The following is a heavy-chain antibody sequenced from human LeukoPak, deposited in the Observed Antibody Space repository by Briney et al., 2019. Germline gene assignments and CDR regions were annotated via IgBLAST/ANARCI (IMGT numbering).Heavy chain of an antibody. D-gene: IGHD6-13*01. CDR3: AKGYGSSWYLFDY. CDR1: GFTFSSYS. V-gene: IGHV3-21*01. J-gene: IGHJ4*02. Sequence: GGSLRLSCAASGFTFSSYSMNWVRQAPGKGLEWVSSISSSSSYIYYADSVKGRFTISRDNAKNSLYLQMNSLRAEDTAVYYCAKGYGSSWYLFDYWGQGTLVTVSS. CDR2: ISSSSSYI.